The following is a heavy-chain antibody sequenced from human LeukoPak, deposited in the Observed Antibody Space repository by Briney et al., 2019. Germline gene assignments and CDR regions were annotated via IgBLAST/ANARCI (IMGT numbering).Heavy chain of an antibody. CDR2: ISSSSSYI. J-gene: IGHJ3*02. CDR1: GLTFSSDS. Sequence: GGSLRLSCADSGLTFSSDSMNWIRQAPGKGLKWVSSISSSSSYIYYADSVKGRFTISRDNAKNSLYLQMNSLRAEDTAVYYCARPTVADYYVSSGYSPHYAFDIWGQGTMVTVSS. D-gene: IGHD3-22*01. V-gene: IGHV3-21*01. CDR3: ARPTVADYYVSSGYSPHYAFDI.